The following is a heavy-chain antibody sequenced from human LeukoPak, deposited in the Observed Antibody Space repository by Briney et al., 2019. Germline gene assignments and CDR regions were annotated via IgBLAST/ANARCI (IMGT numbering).Heavy chain of an antibody. CDR3: ARHRHTAMETFDH. Sequence: PSETLSLTCTVSGVSFSSSYQYWGWFRQPPGNRLAWIGSMYYIGTPYYNPSLESPVTISVDTSKNQFSLKLRYVTASDTAVYYCARHRHTAMETFDHWGQGALVTVSS. D-gene: IGHD5-18*01. J-gene: IGHJ4*02. CDR1: GVSFSSSYQY. V-gene: IGHV4-39*01. CDR2: MYYIGTP.